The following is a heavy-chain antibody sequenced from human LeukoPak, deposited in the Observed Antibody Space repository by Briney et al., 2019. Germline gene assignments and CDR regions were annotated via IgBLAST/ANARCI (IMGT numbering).Heavy chain of an antibody. J-gene: IGHJ4*02. V-gene: IGHV1-18*04. CDR3: ARDPLRSHVEYDY. Sequence: ASVKVSCKASGYTFTSYGISWVRQAPGQGLEWMGWISAYNGNTNYAQKLQGRVTMTTDTSTSTVYMELRSLRSDDTAVYYCARDPLRSHVEYDYWGQGTLVTVSS. CDR2: ISAYNGNT. D-gene: IGHD3-16*01. CDR1: GYTFTSYG.